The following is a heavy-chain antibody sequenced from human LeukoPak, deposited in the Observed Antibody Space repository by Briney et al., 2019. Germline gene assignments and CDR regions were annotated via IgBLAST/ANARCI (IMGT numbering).Heavy chain of an antibody. J-gene: IGHJ3*02. V-gene: IGHV3-30*03. CDR2: ISYDGSNK. CDR1: GFTFSSYG. CDR3: VRVGQLPDAFDI. D-gene: IGHD2-2*01. Sequence: GGSLRLSCAASGFTFSSYGMHWVRQAPGKGLEWVAVISYDGSNKYYADSVKGRFTISRDNSKNTLYLQMNSLRAEDTAVYYCVRVGQLPDAFDIWGQGTMVTVSS.